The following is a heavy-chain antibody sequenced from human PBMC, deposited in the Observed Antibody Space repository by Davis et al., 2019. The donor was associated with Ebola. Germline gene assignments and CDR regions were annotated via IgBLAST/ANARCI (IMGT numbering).Heavy chain of an antibody. CDR1: GFVFRNYV. CDR3: AKEPFTIRGNWFDP. CDR2: IKEDGSEK. J-gene: IGHJ5*02. D-gene: IGHD3-3*01. Sequence: PGGSLRLSCAASGFVFRNYVMSWVRQAPGKGLEWVATIKEDGSEKYYVDSVKGRFTISRDNSKNTLYLQMNSLRAEDTAVYYCAKEPFTIRGNWFDPWGQGTLVTVSS. V-gene: IGHV3-7*03.